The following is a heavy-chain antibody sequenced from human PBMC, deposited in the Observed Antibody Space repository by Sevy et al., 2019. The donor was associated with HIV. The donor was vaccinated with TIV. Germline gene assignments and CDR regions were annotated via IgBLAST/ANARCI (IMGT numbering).Heavy chain of an antibody. D-gene: IGHD6-19*01. Sequence: GGSLRLSCASSGITFSESLMSWVRQAPGKGLEWVASIKQDGSQKYYGDSGKGRFSISRDNAKNSLYLQMNSLRGDDTALYYCARVFSGSAPGFDYWGQGTLVTVSS. CDR2: IKQDGSQK. CDR3: ARVFSGSAPGFDY. J-gene: IGHJ4*02. V-gene: IGHV3-7*01. CDR1: GITFSESL.